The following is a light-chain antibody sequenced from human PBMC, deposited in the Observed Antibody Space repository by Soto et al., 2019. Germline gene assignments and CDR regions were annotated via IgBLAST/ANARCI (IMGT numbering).Light chain of an antibody. CDR2: DTN. J-gene: IGLJ3*02. Sequence: QAVVTQEPSLIVSPGGTVTLTCGSSTGTVTGGHYPYWFQQKPGQAPRTLIYDTNNKLSWTPARFSGSLLGGKAALTLSGAQPDDEADYYCLLSYSGARVFGGGTKVTVL. CDR3: LLSYSGARV. CDR1: TGTVTGGHY. V-gene: IGLV7-46*01.